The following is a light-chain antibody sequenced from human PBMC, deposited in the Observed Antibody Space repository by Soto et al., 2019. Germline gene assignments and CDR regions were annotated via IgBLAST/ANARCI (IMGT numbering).Light chain of an antibody. CDR1: QHIRSW. CDR3: QQATNFPLS. CDR2: AES. V-gene: IGKV1D-12*01. J-gene: IGKJ4*01. Sequence: DIQMTQSPSSVSASVGARVTITCRASQHIRSWLAWYQQKRGKAPKLLSYAESTLQSVVPSRFSGSGSGTDFTLTISSLQPEDFATYYCQQATNFPLSFGGGTKVVI.